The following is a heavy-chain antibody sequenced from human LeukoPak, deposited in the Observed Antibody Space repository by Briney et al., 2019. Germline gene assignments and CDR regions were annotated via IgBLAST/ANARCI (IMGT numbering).Heavy chain of an antibody. J-gene: IGHJ2*01. CDR2: IYSGGST. CDR1: GFTFDDYA. CDR3: ARDLASYGDSYWYFDL. Sequence: GRSLRLSCAAPGFTFDDYAMHWVRQAPGKGLEWVSVIYSGGSTYYADSVKGRFTISRHNSKNTLYLQMNSLRAEDTAVYYCARDLASYGDSYWYFDLWGRGTLVTVSS. D-gene: IGHD4-17*01. V-gene: IGHV3-53*04.